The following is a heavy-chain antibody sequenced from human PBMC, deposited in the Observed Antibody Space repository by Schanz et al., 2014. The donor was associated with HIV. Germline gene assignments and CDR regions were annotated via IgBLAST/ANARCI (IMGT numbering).Heavy chain of an antibody. D-gene: IGHD3-3*01. CDR3: ARGTDDFPPDS. V-gene: IGHV4-34*01. J-gene: IGHJ4*02. CDR1: NGSFTDYH. CDR2: VVQTGIT. Sequence: QVQLHQWGAGLLKPSETLSLTCAVYNGSFTDYHWTWIRQPPGKGLGWIGEVVQTGITTYNAALWGRVATSLDTSKRQFSLSLTSVTAADTGVYYCARGTDDFPPDSWGQGTQVIVSS.